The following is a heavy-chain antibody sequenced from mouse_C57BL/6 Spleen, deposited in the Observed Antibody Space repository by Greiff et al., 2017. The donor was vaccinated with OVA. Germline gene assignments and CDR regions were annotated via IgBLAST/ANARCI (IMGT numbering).Heavy chain of an antibody. CDR2: ISSGSSTI. V-gene: IGHV5-17*01. D-gene: IGHD2-5*01. J-gene: IGHJ2*01. CDR1: GFTFSDYG. Sequence: EVQRVESGGGLVKPGASLKLSCAASGFTFSDYGMHWVRQAPEKGLEWVAYISSGSSTIYYADTVKGRFTISRDNAKNTLFLQMTRLRSEDTAMYYCARGYYSNYVGYWGQGTTLTVSS. CDR3: ARGYYSNYVGY.